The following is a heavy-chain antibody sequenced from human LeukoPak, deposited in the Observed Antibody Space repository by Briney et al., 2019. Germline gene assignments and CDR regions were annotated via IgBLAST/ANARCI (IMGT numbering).Heavy chain of an antibody. Sequence: SETLSLTCTVSGGSISNYYWSWIRQPAGKGLEWIGLIYARGNTNYNPSLKSRVTISIDTSKNEFSLKLTSVTAADTAVYYCAREANYYGSGSYFEGTFDYWGQGSLVTVSS. D-gene: IGHD3-10*01. CDR1: GGSISNYY. CDR3: AREANYYGSGSYFEGTFDY. J-gene: IGHJ4*02. V-gene: IGHV4-4*07. CDR2: IYARGNT.